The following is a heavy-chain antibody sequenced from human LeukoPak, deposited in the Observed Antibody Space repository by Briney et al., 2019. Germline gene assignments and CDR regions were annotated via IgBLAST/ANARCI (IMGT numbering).Heavy chain of an antibody. J-gene: IGHJ4*02. CDR3: ASLDYGSGATDY. CDR1: GGSISSYY. D-gene: IGHD3-10*01. V-gene: IGHV4-59*08. CDR2: IYYSGST. Sequence: SETLSLTCTVSGGSISSYYWSWIRQPPGKGLEWIGYIYYSGSTNYNPSLKSRVTIAVDTSKNQFSLKLSSVTAADTAVYYCASLDYGSGATDYWGQETLVTVSS.